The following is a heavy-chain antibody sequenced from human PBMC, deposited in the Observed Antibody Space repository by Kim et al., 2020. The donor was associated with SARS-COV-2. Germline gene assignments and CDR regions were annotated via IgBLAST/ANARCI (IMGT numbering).Heavy chain of an antibody. J-gene: IGHJ6*03. CDR1: GDSVSSNSGA. Sequence: SQTLSLTCAISGDSVSSNSGAWNRIRQSPSRGLEWLGRTYYRSKWYNDYAVSVKSRIIINPDASKNQFSLQLNSVTPEDTAVYYCARGFFIDVWGKGTTVTVSS. D-gene: IGHD3-3*01. CDR2: TYYRSKWYN. V-gene: IGHV6-1*01. CDR3: ARGFFIDV.